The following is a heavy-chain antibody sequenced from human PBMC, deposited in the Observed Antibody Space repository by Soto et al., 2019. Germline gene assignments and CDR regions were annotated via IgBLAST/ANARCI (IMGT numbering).Heavy chain of an antibody. Sequence: QVQLQESGPGLVKPSQTLSLTCTVSGGSISSGGYYWSWIRQHPGKGLEWIGYIYYSGSTYYNPSLKSRVTLSVDTSKHQFSLKLSFVAAADPAVYYCAVGGYDTLWGRGGDYYYYMDVWGKGTTVTVSS. CDR2: IYYSGST. CDR1: GGSISSGGYY. J-gene: IGHJ6*03. D-gene: IGHD5-12*01. V-gene: IGHV4-31*03. CDR3: AVGGYDTLWGRGGDYYYYMDV.